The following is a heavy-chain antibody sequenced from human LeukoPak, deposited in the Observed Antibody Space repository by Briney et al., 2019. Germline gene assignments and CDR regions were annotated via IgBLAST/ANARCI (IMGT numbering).Heavy chain of an antibody. CDR2: INPSGGST. CDR1: GYTFTSYY. CDR3: ARDAYCSSTSCYLTWAYYYYYYGMDV. V-gene: IGHV1-46*01. Sequence: ASVKVSCKASGYTFTSYYMHWVRQAPGQGLGWMGIINPSGGSTSYAQKFQGRVTMTRDTSTSTVYMELSSLRSEDTAVYYCARDAYCSSTSCYLTWAYYYYYYGMDVWGQGTTVTVSS. J-gene: IGHJ6*02. D-gene: IGHD2-2*01.